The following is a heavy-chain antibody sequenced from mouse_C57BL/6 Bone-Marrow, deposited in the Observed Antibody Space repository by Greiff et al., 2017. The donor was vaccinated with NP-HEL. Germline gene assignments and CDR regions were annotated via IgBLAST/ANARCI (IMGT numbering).Heavy chain of an antibody. CDR2: IDPEDGDT. D-gene: IGHD1-1*01. Sequence: VQLQQSGAELVRPGASVKLSCTASGFNIKDYYMHWVKQRPEQGLEWIGRIDPEDGDTEYAPKFQGKATMTADASSNTAYLQLSSLTSEDTAVYYCTDYYGSSYEDYYAMDYWGQGTSVTVSS. CDR1: GFNIKDYY. CDR3: TDYYGSSYEDYYAMDY. V-gene: IGHV14-1*01. J-gene: IGHJ4*01.